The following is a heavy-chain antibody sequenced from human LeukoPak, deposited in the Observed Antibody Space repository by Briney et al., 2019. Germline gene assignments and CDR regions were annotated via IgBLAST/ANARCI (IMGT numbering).Heavy chain of an antibody. Sequence: GSLRLSCAASGFTFISSWMTWVRQAPGKGLEWVGRIRSTPDGRATDYAAPVKGRFTISRDDSKNTLYLQMSSLRTEDTAVYYCATDLHFGYCTATSCANYWGQGTLVTVSS. CDR2: IRSTPDGRAT. CDR1: GFTFISSW. V-gene: IGHV3-15*01. J-gene: IGHJ4*02. CDR3: ATDLHFGYCTATSCANY. D-gene: IGHD2-2*03.